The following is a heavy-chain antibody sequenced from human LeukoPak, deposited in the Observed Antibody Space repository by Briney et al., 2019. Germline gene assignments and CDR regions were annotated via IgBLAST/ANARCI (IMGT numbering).Heavy chain of an antibody. V-gene: IGHV3-23*01. CDR1: GFTFSSYA. Sequence: TGGSLRLSCAASGFTFSSYAMTWVRQAPGKGLEWVSAISGSGGSTYYADSVKGRFTISRDNSKNTLYLQMNSLRAEDTAVYYCAKAAQYCSGGSCYYDFDYWGQGTLVTVSS. D-gene: IGHD2-15*01. CDR2: ISGSGGST. J-gene: IGHJ4*02. CDR3: AKAAQYCSGGSCYYDFDY.